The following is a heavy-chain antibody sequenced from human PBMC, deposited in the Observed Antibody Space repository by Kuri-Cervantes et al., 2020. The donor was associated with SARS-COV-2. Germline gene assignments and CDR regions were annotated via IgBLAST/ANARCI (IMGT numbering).Heavy chain of an antibody. CDR1: GYTFTSYG. J-gene: IGHJ4*02. D-gene: IGHD3-3*01. V-gene: IGHV1-18*01. CDR2: ISAYNGNT. CDR3: ARDALHYDFWSGPYFDY. Sequence: ASVKVSCKASGYTFTSYGISWVRQAPGQGLEWMGWISAYNGNTNYAQKLQGRVTMTTDTSTSTVYMELSSLRSEDTAVYYCARDALHYDFWSGPYFDYWGQGTLVTVSS.